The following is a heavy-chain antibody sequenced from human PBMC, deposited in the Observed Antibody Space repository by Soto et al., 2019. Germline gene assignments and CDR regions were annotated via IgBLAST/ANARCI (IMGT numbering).Heavy chain of an antibody. Sequence: ASVKVSCKASGYTFTSYDINWVRQATGQGLEWMGWMNPNSGNTGYAQKFQGRVTMTRNTSISTAYMELSSLRSEDTAVYYCSRVRYSGYDYFSYYYYMEVWGKGTTVTVSS. CDR1: GYTFTSYD. J-gene: IGHJ6*03. CDR2: MNPNSGNT. D-gene: IGHD5-12*01. V-gene: IGHV1-8*01. CDR3: SRVRYSGYDYFSYYYYMEV.